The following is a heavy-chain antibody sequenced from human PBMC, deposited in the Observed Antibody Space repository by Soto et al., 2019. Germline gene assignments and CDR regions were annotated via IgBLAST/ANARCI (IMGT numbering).Heavy chain of an antibody. CDR3: ARASGYVSGWYHDY. J-gene: IGHJ4*02. D-gene: IGHD6-19*01. V-gene: IGHV1-69*13. Sequence: SVKVSCKASGGTFSSDAVSWVRQAPGQGLEWMGGLIPILGTTHYAQKFQGRVTITADESTNTAYMELSSLRSDDTAVYYCARASGYVSGWYHDYWGLGTRVTVSS. CDR1: GGTFSSDA. CDR2: LIPILGTT.